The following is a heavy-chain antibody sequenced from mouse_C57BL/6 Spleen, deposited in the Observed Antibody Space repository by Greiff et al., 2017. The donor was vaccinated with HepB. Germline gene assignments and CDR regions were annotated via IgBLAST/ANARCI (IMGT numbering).Heavy chain of an antibody. CDR1: GFTFTDYY. J-gene: IGHJ1*01. CDR2: IRNKANGYTT. D-gene: IGHD1-1*01. Sequence: VQLKESGGGLVQPGGSLSLSCAASGFTFTDYYMSWVRQPPGKALEWLGFIRNKANGYTTEYSASVKGRFTISRDNSQGILYLQMNALRAEDSDTYYGARLITTVVERGYFDVWGPGTTVTVSS. V-gene: IGHV7-3*01. CDR3: ARLITTVVERGYFDV.